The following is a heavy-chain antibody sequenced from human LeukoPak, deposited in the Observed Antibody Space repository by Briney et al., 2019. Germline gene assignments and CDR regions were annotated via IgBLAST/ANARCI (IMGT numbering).Heavy chain of an antibody. Sequence: GGSLRLSCAASGFTFSSYGMGWVRQAPGKGLEWVSSISGSATNTYYADSVKGRFTISRDKSKNTLDLQMISLRAEDTAVYYCAKARYYDSSGPFDYWGQGTLVTVSS. CDR2: ISGSATNT. D-gene: IGHD3-22*01. V-gene: IGHV3-23*01. CDR3: AKARYYDSSGPFDY. CDR1: GFTFSSYG. J-gene: IGHJ4*02.